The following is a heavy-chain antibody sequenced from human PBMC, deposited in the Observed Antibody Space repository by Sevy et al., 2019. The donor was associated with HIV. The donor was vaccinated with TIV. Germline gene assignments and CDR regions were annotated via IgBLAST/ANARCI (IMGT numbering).Heavy chain of an antibody. D-gene: IGHD3-16*01. CDR2: ISSSGTTT. CDR1: GFTFSDYY. V-gene: IGHV3-11*01. CDR3: VKEWLRKNYETTLLHALNI. Sequence: GGSLRLSCEVFGFTFSDYYMTWIRQAPGKGLEWVSYISSSGTTTYHADSVKGRFTVSRDNAKNSLYLQMNSLRVEDTAVYYCVKEWLRKNYETTLLHALNIWGQGTMVTVSS. J-gene: IGHJ3*02.